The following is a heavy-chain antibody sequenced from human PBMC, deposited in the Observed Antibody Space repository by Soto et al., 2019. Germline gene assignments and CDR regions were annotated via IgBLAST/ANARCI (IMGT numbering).Heavy chain of an antibody. Sequence: GASVKVSCKVSGYTLSELSMHWVRQAPGKGLEWMGGFDPEDGELVYAQKFQGRVTMTEDTSADIAYMELRSLRSEDTAVYYCAKEGGIAVAGRLHGSYYFNGLDFWGQVPAGTVSS. J-gene: IGHJ6*02. CDR2: FDPEDGEL. CDR3: AKEGGIAVAGRLHGSYYFNGLDF. CDR1: GYTLSELS. D-gene: IGHD6-13*01. V-gene: IGHV1-24*01.